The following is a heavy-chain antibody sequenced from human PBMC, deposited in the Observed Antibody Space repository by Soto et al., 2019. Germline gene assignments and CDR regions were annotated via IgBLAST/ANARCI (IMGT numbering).Heavy chain of an antibody. CDR2: ISGSGGST. Sequence: GGSLRLSCAASGFTFSSYAMSWVRQAPGKGLEWVSAISGSGGSTYYADSVKGRFTISRDNSKNTLYLQMNSLRAEDNAVYYCGKEGPPMLWLNRPGSPNFDYWGQGTLVTVSS. CDR1: GFTFSSYA. D-gene: IGHD5-18*01. CDR3: GKEGPPMLWLNRPGSPNFDY. J-gene: IGHJ4*02. V-gene: IGHV3-23*01.